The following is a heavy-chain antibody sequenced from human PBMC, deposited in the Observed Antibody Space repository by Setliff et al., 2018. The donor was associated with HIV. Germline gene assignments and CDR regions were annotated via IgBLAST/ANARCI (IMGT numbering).Heavy chain of an antibody. Sequence: SETLSLTCSVSGGSTSSSSYYWAWVRQPPGKGPEWIGSVYYSGSTNYNPSLRSRVTISVDTSKNLFSLKLSSVTAADTAVYYCARGYGAAGGGYWGQGTLVTVSS. J-gene: IGHJ4*02. CDR3: ARGYGAAGGGY. CDR2: VYYSGST. CDR1: GGSTSSSSYY. D-gene: IGHD6-25*01. V-gene: IGHV4-39*07.